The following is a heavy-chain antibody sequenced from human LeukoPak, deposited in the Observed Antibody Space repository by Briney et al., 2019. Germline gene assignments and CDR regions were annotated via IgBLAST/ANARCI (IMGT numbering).Heavy chain of an antibody. V-gene: IGHV3-43D*03. D-gene: IGHD3-10*02. Sequence: PGGSLRLSCAASGFTFDHYAMHWVRQAPGKGLEWVSLISWDGGSTYYADSVKGRFTISRDNAKNSLYLQMNSLRAEDTAVYYCAELGITMIGGVWGKGTTVTISS. J-gene: IGHJ6*04. CDR1: GFTFDHYA. CDR3: AELGITMIGGV. CDR2: ISWDGGST.